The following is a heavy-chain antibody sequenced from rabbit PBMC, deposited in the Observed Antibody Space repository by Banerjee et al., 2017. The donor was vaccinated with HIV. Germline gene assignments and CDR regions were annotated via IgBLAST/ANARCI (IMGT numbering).Heavy chain of an antibody. D-gene: IGHD8-1*01. CDR3: SSSVNSYLAYFNL. Sequence: QQLVESGGGLVKPGASLTLTCTASGFSFSSSYDMCWVRQAPGKGLEWIGCIYTGNGNTHYASWAKGRFTISKTSSTTVTLQMTSLTAADTATYFCSSSVNSYLAYFNLWGPGTLVTVS. CDR1: GFSFSSSYD. J-gene: IGHJ4*01. V-gene: IGHV1S40*01. CDR2: IYTGNGNT.